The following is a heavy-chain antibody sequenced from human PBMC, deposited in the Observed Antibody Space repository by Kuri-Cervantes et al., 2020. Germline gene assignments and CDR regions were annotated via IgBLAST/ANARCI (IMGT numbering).Heavy chain of an antibody. CDR2: IIPIFGTA. D-gene: IGHD3-10*01. V-gene: IGHV1-69*13. J-gene: IGHJ2*01. Sequence: SVKISCKASAGTISSCASSWVRQAPGQRLEWMGGIIPIFGTANYAQKFQNRVTITADESTSKAYLVLSSLRSEDTAAYYCAAIVSWCGGYYGSGDWYFDLWGRGTLVTVSS. CDR1: AGTISSCA. CDR3: AAIVSWCGGYYGSGDWYFDL.